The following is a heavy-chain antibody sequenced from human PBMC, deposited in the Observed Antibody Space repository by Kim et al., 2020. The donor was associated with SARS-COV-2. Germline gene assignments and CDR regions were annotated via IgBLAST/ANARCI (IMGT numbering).Heavy chain of an antibody. CDR3: AKDHDYGSGSYRGPFDY. J-gene: IGHJ4*02. V-gene: IGHV3-23*01. CDR1: GFTFSSYA. D-gene: IGHD3-10*01. Sequence: GGSLRLSCAASGFTFSSYAMSWVRQAPGKGLEWVSAISGSGGSTYYADSVKGRFTISRDNSKNTLYLQMNSLRAEDTAVYYCAKDHDYGSGSYRGPFDYWGQGTLVTVSS. CDR2: ISGSGGST.